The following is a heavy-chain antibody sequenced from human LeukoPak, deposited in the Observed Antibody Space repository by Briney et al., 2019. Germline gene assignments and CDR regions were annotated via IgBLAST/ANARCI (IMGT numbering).Heavy chain of an antibody. Sequence: GGSLRLSCAASGFSFSSYGMHWVRQAPGKGLEWVAVIWYDGSNKYYAESVKGRFTISRDNSKNTAYMQMNSLRAEDTAVYSCVKDRTASYFDYWGQGTLVTVSS. D-gene: IGHD2-21*02. V-gene: IGHV3-33*06. CDR3: VKDRTASYFDY. J-gene: IGHJ4*02. CDR2: IWYDGSNK. CDR1: GFSFSSYG.